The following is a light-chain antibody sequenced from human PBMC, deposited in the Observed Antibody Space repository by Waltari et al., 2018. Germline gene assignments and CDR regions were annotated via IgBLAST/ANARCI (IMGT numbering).Light chain of an antibody. CDR1: QSLAGN. J-gene: IGKJ3*01. CDR2: AVS. CDR3: QQRSNWPFT. Sequence: EIVMTQSPTTLSLAPGERATLSCSASQSLAGNLAWYQPKPGQAPRLLIHAVSNRAPGTAARFSGSGSGTDFTLTISSLEPEDFAVYYCQQRSNWPFTFGPGTKVEI. V-gene: IGKV3-11*01.